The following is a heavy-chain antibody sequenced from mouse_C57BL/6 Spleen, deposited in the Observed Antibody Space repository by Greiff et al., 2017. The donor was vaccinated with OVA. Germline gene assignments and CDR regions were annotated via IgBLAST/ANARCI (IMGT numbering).Heavy chain of an antibody. CDR2: INPNNGGT. Sequence: VQLQQSGPELVKPGASVKISCKASGYTFTDYYMNWVKQSHGKSLEWIGDINPNNGGTSYNQKFKGKATLTVDKSSSTAYMELRSLTSEDSAVYYCANYYGSSRDYWGQGTTLTVSS. V-gene: IGHV1-26*01. CDR1: GYTFTDYY. J-gene: IGHJ2*01. D-gene: IGHD1-1*01. CDR3: ANYYGSSRDY.